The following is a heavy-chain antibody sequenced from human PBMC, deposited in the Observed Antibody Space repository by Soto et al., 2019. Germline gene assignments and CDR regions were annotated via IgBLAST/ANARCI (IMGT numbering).Heavy chain of an antibody. V-gene: IGHV4-34*01. D-gene: IGHD6-19*01. CDR2: INHSGST. CDR3: ARADEGRNSGWYYWFDP. Sequence: SETLSLTCAVYGGSFSGYYWSWIRQPPGKGLEWIGEINHSGSTNYNPSLKSRVTISVDTSKNQFSLKLSSVTAADTAVYYCARADEGRNSGWYYWFDPWGQGTLVTVSS. CDR1: GGSFSGYY. J-gene: IGHJ5*02.